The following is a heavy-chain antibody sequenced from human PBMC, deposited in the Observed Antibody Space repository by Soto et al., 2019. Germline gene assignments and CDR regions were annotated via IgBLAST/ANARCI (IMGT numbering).Heavy chain of an antibody. CDR3: ARGRGCSGGSCYSAWFDP. J-gene: IGHJ5*02. D-gene: IGHD2-15*01. Sequence: ASVKVSCKASGYTFTGYYMHWVRQAPGQGLEWMGWINPNSGGTNYAQKFQGWVTMTRDTSISTAYMELSRLRSDDTAVYYCARGRGCSGGSCYSAWFDPWGQGTLVTVSS. V-gene: IGHV1-2*04. CDR1: GYTFTGYY. CDR2: INPNSGGT.